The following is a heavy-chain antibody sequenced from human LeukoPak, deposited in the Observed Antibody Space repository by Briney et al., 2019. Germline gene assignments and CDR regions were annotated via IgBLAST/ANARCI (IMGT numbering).Heavy chain of an antibody. CDR2: IRNDGSDK. J-gene: IGHJ4*02. V-gene: IGHV3-30*02. Sequence: GGSLRLSCAASGFTFSSYAMHWVRQAPGKGLEWVAFIRNDGSDKYYGVSVKGRFTISRDNSKNTMYLQMNSLRPEDTALYYCTKDRAYGQFLWGNDYWGQGILVTVSS. D-gene: IGHD2-21*01. CDR3: TKDRAYGQFLWGNDY. CDR1: GFTFSSYA.